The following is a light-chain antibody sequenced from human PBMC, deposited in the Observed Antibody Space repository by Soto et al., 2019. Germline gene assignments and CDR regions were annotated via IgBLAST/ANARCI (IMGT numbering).Light chain of an antibody. Sequence: EIVMTQSPATLSVSPGGRATLSCRASQSISGALAWYQQKPGQAPRLLIYGASTRATTFPARFSGSGSGTDFTLTITRLEPEDFAVYFCQQYGSSPRTFGQGTRLEIK. CDR1: QSISGA. CDR3: QQYGSSPRT. V-gene: IGKV3-15*01. J-gene: IGKJ5*01. CDR2: GAS.